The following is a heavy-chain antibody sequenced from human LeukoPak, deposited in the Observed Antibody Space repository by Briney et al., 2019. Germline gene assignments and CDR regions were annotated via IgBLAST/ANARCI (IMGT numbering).Heavy chain of an antibody. V-gene: IGHV1-2*02. Sequence: ASVTVSFTASGYTFTIYYMHWVRQAPGQGREWMGWINPNSGGTNYAQKFQGRVTITRDTSISTAYMELSRLRSDDTAVYYCARDLGSSWYQPNYNWFDPWGQGTLVTVSS. D-gene: IGHD6-13*01. CDR2: INPNSGGT. CDR1: GYTFTIYY. CDR3: ARDLGSSWYQPNYNWFDP. J-gene: IGHJ5*02.